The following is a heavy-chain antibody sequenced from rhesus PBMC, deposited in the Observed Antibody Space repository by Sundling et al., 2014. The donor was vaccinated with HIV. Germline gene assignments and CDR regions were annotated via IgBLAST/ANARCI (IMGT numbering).Heavy chain of an antibody. CDR2: ITGNSGNT. CDR1: GGSISSNY. Sequence: QVQLQESGPGLVKPSETLSLTCAVSGGSISSNYWSWIRQPPGKGLEWIGEITGNSGNTNYNPSLKSRVTISIDTSKNQFSLKLSSVTAADTAVYYCARERHIWTGHDAFDFWGQGLRVTVSS. CDR3: ARERHIWTGHDAFDF. D-gene: IGHD3-3*01. J-gene: IGHJ3*01. V-gene: IGHV4-147*01.